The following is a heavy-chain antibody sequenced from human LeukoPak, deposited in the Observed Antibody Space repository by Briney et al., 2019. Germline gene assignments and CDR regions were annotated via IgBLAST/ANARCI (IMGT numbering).Heavy chain of an antibody. J-gene: IGHJ4*02. CDR3: VVDDSSGYSSYFDY. Sequence: AASVKVSCKASGYTFTSYAISWVRQAPGQGLEWMGGIIPIFGTANYAQKFQGRVTITADESTSTAYMELSSLRSEDTAVYYCVVDDSSGYSSYFDYWGQGTLVTVSS. CDR1: GYTFTSYA. D-gene: IGHD3-22*01. CDR2: IIPIFGTA. V-gene: IGHV1-69*13.